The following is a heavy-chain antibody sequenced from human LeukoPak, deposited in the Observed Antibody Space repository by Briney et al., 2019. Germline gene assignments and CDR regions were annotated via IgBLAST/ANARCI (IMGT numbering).Heavy chain of an antibody. D-gene: IGHD2-21*01. CDR1: GYSTSSGYY. J-gene: IGHJ2*01. V-gene: IGHV4-38-2*02. Sequence: NPSETLSLTCTVSGYSTSSGYYWGWIRQPPGKGLEWIGSIYHSGSTYYNPSLKSRVTISVDKSKNQFSLKLSSVTAADTAVYYCARAQFPVSGCDLWGRGTLVTVSS. CDR3: ARAQFPVSGCDL. CDR2: IYHSGST.